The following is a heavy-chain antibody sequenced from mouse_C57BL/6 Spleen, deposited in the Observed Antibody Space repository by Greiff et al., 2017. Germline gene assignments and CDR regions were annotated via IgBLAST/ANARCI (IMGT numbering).Heavy chain of an antibody. CDR2: IYPRSGNT. J-gene: IGHJ2*01. Sequence: VQLQQSGAELARPGASVKLSCKASGYTFTSYGISWVKQRTGQGLEWIGEIYPRSGNTYYNEKFKGKATLTADKSSSTAYMELRSLTSEDSAVYFCARNDYGSSYFDYWGQGTTLTVSS. V-gene: IGHV1-81*01. CDR1: GYTFTSYG. CDR3: ARNDYGSSYFDY. D-gene: IGHD1-1*01.